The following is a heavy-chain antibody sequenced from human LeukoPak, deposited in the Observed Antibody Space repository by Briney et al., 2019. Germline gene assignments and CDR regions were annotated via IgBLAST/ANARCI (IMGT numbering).Heavy chain of an antibody. D-gene: IGHD3-22*01. CDR1: SGSISSYC. Sequence: SETLSLTCTVSSGSISSYCWNWTRQPAGKGLEWIGRVYSSGSTNYNPSLKSRVTMSVDTSKNQFSLRLSSVTAADTAVYYCAREDTSRYYLGFDYWGQGTLVTVSS. CDR3: AREDTSRYYLGFDY. J-gene: IGHJ4*02. CDR2: VYSSGST. V-gene: IGHV4-4*07.